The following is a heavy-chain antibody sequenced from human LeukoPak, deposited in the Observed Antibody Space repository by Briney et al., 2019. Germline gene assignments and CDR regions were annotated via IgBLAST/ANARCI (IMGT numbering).Heavy chain of an antibody. J-gene: IGHJ6*02. Sequence: SETLSLTCTVSGGSIGSFYWSWIRQPPGKGLEWIGYIYYSGRTYYNPSLKSRVTISVDTSKNQFSLKLSSVTAADTAVYYCARDRYDSYPMDVWGQGTTVTVSS. V-gene: IGHV4-59*06. CDR1: GGSIGSFY. D-gene: IGHD5-24*01. CDR2: IYYSGRT. CDR3: ARDRYDSYPMDV.